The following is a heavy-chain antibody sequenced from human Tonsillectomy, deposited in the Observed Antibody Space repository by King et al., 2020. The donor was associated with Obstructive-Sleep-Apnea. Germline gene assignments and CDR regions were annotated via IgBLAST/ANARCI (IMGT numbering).Heavy chain of an antibody. CDR1: GFIVSGNY. D-gene: IGHD4-23*01. CDR2: IFRDGRT. V-gene: IGHV3-53*04. Sequence: EVQLVESGGGLVQPGGSLRLSCAASGFIVSGNYMSWVRQAPGKGLEWVSCIFRDGRTYYADSVKGRFTISRHNSKNTLYVQMDSLRVEDTAVYYCARGTDYGGNWGNDAFDIWGQGTMVTVSS. CDR3: ARGTDYGGNWGNDAFDI. J-gene: IGHJ3*02.